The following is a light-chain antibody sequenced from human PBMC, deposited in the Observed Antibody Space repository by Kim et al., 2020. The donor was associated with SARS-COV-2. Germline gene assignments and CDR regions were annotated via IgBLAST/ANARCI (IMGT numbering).Light chain of an antibody. CDR2: EDN. CDR3: QSYDSSNWV. J-gene: IGLJ3*02. Sequence: KTVTISCTSSSGSIASNYVQWYQQRPGSAPTTVIYEDNQSPSGVPVRFSGSIDNSSNSASLTISGLKAEDEADYYCQSYDSSNWVFGGGTQLTVL. CDR1: SGSIASNY. V-gene: IGLV6-57*02.